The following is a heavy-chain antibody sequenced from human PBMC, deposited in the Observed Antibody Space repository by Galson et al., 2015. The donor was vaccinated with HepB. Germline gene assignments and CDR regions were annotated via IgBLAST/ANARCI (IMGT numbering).Heavy chain of an antibody. D-gene: IGHD3-16*02. J-gene: IGHJ4*02. CDR3: ARGGHLGALSPFDS. CDR1: GYSFANYG. V-gene: IGHV1-18*01. Sequence: SVKVSCKASGYSFANYGISWVRQAPGQGLEWMGWISTYNGNTNYAQNFQGRVSMTTDTSTSTVYMELRSLTSDDTAVYYCARGGHLGALSPFDSWGQGTLVTVSS. CDR2: ISTYNGNT.